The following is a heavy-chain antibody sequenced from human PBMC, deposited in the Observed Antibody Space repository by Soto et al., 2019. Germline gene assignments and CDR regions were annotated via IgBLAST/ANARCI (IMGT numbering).Heavy chain of an antibody. Sequence: PSETLSLTCTVSGGSVSSGSYYWSWIRQPPGKGLEWIGYIYYSGSTNYNPSLKSRVTISVDTSKNQFSLKLSSVTAADTAVYYCARGTYDSSGYYDYWGQGTLVTVSS. CDR3: ARGTYDSSGYYDY. V-gene: IGHV4-61*01. D-gene: IGHD3-22*01. J-gene: IGHJ4*02. CDR2: IYYSGST. CDR1: GGSVSSGSYY.